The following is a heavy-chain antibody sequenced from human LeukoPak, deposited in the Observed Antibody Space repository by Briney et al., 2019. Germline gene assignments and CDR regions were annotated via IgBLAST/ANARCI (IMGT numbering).Heavy chain of an antibody. CDR2: IYYSGIT. CDR1: GGSISSSNYY. D-gene: IGHD2-2*01. Sequence: SETLSLTCTVSGGSISSSNYYWGWIRQPPGKGLEWIGSIYYSGITYYNPSLKSRDTISVETSNNQFSLKLGSVTAADTAMYYCARLLIYCSSTSCHFDYWGQGTLVTVSS. V-gene: IGHV4-39*01. CDR3: ARLLIYCSSTSCHFDY. J-gene: IGHJ4*02.